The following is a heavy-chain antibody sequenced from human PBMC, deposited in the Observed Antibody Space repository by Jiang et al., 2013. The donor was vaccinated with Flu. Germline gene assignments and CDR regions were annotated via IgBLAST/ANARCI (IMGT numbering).Heavy chain of an antibody. Sequence: QSGAEVKKPGASVKVSCKASGYTFTDYYMHWVRQAPGQGLEWMGWINPNSGDPNYAQKFQGRVTMTRDTSISTAYMELSRLTSDDTAVYYCAREFGIVSPNWQGLGGKDYWGQGTLATVSS. D-gene: IGHD3-16*01. CDR1: GYTFTDYY. CDR2: INPNSGDP. CDR3: AREFGIVSPNWQGLGGKDY. V-gene: IGHV1-2*02. J-gene: IGHJ4*02.